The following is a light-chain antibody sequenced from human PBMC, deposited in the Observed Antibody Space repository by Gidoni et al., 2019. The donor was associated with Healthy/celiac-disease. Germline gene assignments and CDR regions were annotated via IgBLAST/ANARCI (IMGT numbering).Light chain of an antibody. J-gene: IGKJ4*01. CDR3: QQSYSTLT. V-gene: IGKV1-39*01. Sequence: DIQVPQSPSSLSASAGDRVTITCRASQSISSYLNWYQQKPGKAPKLLIYAASSLQSGVPSRFSGSGSGTDFTLTISSLQPEDFATYYCQQSYSTLTFGGGTKVEIK. CDR2: AAS. CDR1: QSISSY.